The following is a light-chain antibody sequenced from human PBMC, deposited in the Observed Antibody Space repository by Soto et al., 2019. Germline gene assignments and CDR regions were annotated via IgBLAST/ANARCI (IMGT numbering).Light chain of an antibody. V-gene: IGKV1-5*01. CDR3: QQYNPYSPWA. Sequence: DIQMTQSPSTLSASVGDRVTFTCRASQSIGNRLAWYQQKPGKAPKFLIYDASSLQSGVPSRFSGSGSGTEFTLTISSLQPDDFATYYCQQYNPYSPWAFGQGTKVDIK. CDR2: DAS. J-gene: IGKJ1*01. CDR1: QSIGNR.